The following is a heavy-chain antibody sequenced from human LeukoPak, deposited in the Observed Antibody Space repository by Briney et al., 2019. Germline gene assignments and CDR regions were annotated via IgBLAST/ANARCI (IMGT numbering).Heavy chain of an antibody. CDR2: ISSSSTYI. CDR3: VRENHGSFDY. Sequence: PGGSLRLSCAASGFSSSSYYVNWVRQAPGKGLEWVSCISSSSTYIYYADSVRGRFAISRDNAKNSLYLQMNSLRAEDTAVYYCVRENHGSFDYWGQGSLVTVSS. J-gene: IGHJ4*02. D-gene: IGHD1-14*01. CDR1: GFSSSSYY. V-gene: IGHV3-21*01.